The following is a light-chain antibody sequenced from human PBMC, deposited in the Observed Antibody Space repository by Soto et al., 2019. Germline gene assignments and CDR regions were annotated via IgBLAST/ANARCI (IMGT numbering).Light chain of an antibody. CDR2: DVS. CDR3: CSYATSNNFYV. J-gene: IGLJ1*01. Sequence: QSLLTQPRPGTGSPGQSITISCTGTSSHVGGFSCLSCYHQPLGKGPKLMIDDVSKRPEGVPDGFSGSKSGNTTTNTISGHQADEEAAYHCCSYATSNNFYVFGTGTKVTAL. V-gene: IGLV2-11*01. CDR1: SSHVGGFSC.